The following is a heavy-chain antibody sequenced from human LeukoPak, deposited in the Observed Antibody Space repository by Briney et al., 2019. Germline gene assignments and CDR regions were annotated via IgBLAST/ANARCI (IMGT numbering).Heavy chain of an antibody. V-gene: IGHV3-48*04. J-gene: IGHJ5*02. CDR2: ISSSSSTI. CDR1: GFTFSSYS. CDR3: AKDRGYQLLYNWFDP. Sequence: GGSLRLSCAASGFTFSSYSMIWVRQAPGKGLEWVSYISSSSSTIYYADSVKGRFTVSRDNAKNSLYLQMNSLRAEDTALYYCAKDRGYQLLYNWFDPWGQGTLVTVSS. D-gene: IGHD2-2*01.